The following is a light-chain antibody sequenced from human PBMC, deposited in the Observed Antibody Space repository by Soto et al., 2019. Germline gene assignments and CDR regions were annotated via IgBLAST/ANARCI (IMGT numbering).Light chain of an antibody. CDR2: EVS. CDR3: SSYGGSKTVV. Sequence: QSALTQPPSASGSPGQSVTISCTGSSSDVGGYNYVSWYQQHPGKAPKLMIYEVSKRPSGVPDRLSGSKSGNTVSLTVSGLQAEHEADYYCSSYGGSKTVVFGGGTKLTVL. CDR1: SSDVGGYNY. V-gene: IGLV2-8*01. J-gene: IGLJ2*01.